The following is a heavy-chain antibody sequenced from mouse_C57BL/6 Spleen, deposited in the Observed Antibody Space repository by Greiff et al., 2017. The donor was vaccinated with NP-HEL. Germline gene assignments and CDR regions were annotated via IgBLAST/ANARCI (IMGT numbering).Heavy chain of an antibody. D-gene: IGHD1-1*02. CDR2: INPNNGGT. CDR1: GYTFTDYY. CDR3: ASRWLRYFDV. Sequence: EVQLQQSGPELVKPGASVKISCKASGYTFTDYYMNWVKQSHGKSLEWIGDINPNNGGTSYKQKFKGKATLTVDKSSSTAYMELRSLTSEDSAVYYDASRWLRYFDVWGTGTTVTVSS. J-gene: IGHJ1*03. V-gene: IGHV1-26*01.